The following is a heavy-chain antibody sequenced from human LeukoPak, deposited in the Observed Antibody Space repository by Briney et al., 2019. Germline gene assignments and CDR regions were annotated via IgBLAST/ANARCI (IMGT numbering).Heavy chain of an antibody. CDR1: GGTFSSYA. D-gene: IGHD6-19*01. V-gene: IGHV1-2*02. CDR2: INPNSGGT. CDR3: ARDYGIAVAGRPESTIK. Sequence: ASVKVSCKASGGTFSSYAISWVRQAPGQGLEWMGWINPNSGGTNYAQKFQGRVTMTRDTSISTAYMELSRLRSDDTAVYYCARDYGIAVAGRPESTIKWGQGTLVTVSS. J-gene: IGHJ4*02.